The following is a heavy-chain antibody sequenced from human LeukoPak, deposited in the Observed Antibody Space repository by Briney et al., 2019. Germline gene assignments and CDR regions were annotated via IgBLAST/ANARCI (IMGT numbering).Heavy chain of an antibody. CDR1: GASISSYN. V-gene: IGHV4-4*07. J-gene: IGHJ4*02. D-gene: IGHD3-10*01. CDR2: LYISGST. CDR3: ARDLSGSLYFDY. Sequence: SETLSLTCTVSGASISSYNYNWIRQTAGRGLEWIGRLYISGSTDYNPSLKSRVTISVDTSKNQFSLKLSSVTAADTAVYFCARDLSGSLYFDYWGQGVLVTVSS.